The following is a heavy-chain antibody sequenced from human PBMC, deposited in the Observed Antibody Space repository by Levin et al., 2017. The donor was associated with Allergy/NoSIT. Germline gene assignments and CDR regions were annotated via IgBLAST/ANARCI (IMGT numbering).Heavy chain of an antibody. Sequence: SQTLSLTCTVYGGSIRSRSSRTYYWAWIRQPPGKGLEWIGNVHYSGSVYHNPSLKSRVTMSVDTSMNQFSLKVSSVTAADTSVYYCARLDWNDFRAFDIWGQGTMVTVSS. V-gene: IGHV4-39*01. D-gene: IGHD1-1*01. CDR1: GGSIRSRSSRTYY. CDR3: ARLDWNDFRAFDI. CDR2: VHYSGSV. J-gene: IGHJ3*02.